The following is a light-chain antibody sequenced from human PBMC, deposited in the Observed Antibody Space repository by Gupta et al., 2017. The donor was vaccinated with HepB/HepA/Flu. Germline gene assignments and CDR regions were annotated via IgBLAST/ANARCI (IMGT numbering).Light chain of an antibody. V-gene: IGKV3-20*01. CDR1: QSFSSTF. CDR2: GTS. CDR3: QHESCSPFS. J-gene: IGKJ4*01. Sequence: EIVFTQSPGTLSLSPGEIATLSCSASQSFSSTFLAWYQQKAGQAPRLLIYGTSSRATGIPDRFSGSGSGTEFTLTISRREPEDFAVYYCQHESCSPFSFGRGTKVDIK.